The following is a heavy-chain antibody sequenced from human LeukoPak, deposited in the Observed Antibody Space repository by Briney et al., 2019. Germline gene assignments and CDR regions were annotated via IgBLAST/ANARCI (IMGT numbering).Heavy chain of an antibody. CDR2: INHSGGT. Sequence: PSETLSLTCAVYGGSFSGYYWSWIRQPPGKGLEWIGEINHSGGTNYNPSLKSRVTISVDTSKNQFSLKLSSVTASDTAVYYCARGGVFDPWGQGTLVTVSS. J-gene: IGHJ5*02. D-gene: IGHD3-10*01. CDR1: GGSFSGYY. V-gene: IGHV4-34*01. CDR3: ARGGVFDP.